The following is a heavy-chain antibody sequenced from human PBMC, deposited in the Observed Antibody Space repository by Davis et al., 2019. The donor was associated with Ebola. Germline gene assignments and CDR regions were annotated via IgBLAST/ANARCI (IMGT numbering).Heavy chain of an antibody. D-gene: IGHD1-20*01. CDR1: GNSFASHW. V-gene: IGHV5-51*01. CDR3: ASLRRTITGMDDAFDL. CDR2: IYTGDSDT. J-gene: IGHJ3*01. Sequence: GESLKISCQDSGNSFASHWIGWVRQLPGKGLEWMGIIYTGDSDTRYSPSFRGQVTIPADKSIKTAFLQWSSLKASDTAMYYCASLRRTITGMDDAFDLWGQGTMVTVSS.